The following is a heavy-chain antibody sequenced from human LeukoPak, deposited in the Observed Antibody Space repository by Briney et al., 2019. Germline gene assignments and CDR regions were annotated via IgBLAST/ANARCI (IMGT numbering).Heavy chain of an antibody. J-gene: IGHJ4*02. CDR2: IIPTFGTA. D-gene: IGHD3-9*01. CDR3: ARVAEDYDILTGYYPLYY. V-gene: IGHV1-69*01. CDR1: GGTFSSYA. Sequence: SVKVSCKASGGTFSSYAISWVRQAPGQGLEWMGGIIPTFGTANYAQKFQGRVTITADGSTSTAYMELSSLRSEDTAVYYCARVAEDYDILTGYYPLYYWGQGTLVTVSS.